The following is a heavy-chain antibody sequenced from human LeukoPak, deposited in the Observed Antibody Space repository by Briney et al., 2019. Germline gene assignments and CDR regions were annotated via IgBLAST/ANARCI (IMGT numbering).Heavy chain of an antibody. D-gene: IGHD5-24*01. J-gene: IGHJ5*02. CDR3: VRRRKSDGT. Sequence: SETLSLTCAVYGGSFSDYFCIWIRQSPGRGLEWIGEVRPDGSTTYNPSLRGRVSISLDKSRTLSSLRLRSVAAADTGLYYCVRRRKSDGTWGQGSLVTVSS. CDR2: VRPDGST. V-gene: IGHV4-34*01. CDR1: GGSFSDYF.